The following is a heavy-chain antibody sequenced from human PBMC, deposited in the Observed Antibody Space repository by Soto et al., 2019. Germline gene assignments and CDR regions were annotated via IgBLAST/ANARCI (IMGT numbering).Heavy chain of an antibody. Sequence: GASVKVSCKASGYNLTSYAMHLVRQAPGQRLEWMGWINAGNGNTKYSQKFQGRVTITRDTSASTAYMELSSLRSGDTAVYYCARSIVVVTSFDYWGQGTLVTVSS. V-gene: IGHV1-3*01. CDR1: GYNLTSYA. CDR2: INAGNGNT. CDR3: ARSIVVVTSFDY. D-gene: IGHD3-22*01. J-gene: IGHJ4*02.